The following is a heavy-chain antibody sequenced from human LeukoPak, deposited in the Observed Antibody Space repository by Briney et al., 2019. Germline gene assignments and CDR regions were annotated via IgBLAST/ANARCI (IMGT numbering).Heavy chain of an antibody. CDR2: IYYSGST. J-gene: IGHJ3*02. CDR3: ARPSPGDYYDSSGDPVAFDI. Sequence: PSETLSLTCTVSGGSISSSSYYWGWIRQPPGKGLEWIGIIYYSGSTYYNPSLKSRVTISVDTSKNQCSLTLSSVTAADTAVYYCARPSPGDYYDSSGDPVAFDIWGQGTMATVSS. D-gene: IGHD3-22*01. CDR1: GGSISSSSYY. V-gene: IGHV4-39*01.